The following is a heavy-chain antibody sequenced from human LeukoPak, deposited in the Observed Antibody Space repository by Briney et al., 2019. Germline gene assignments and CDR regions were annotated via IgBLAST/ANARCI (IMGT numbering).Heavy chain of an antibody. J-gene: IGHJ5*02. V-gene: IGHV3-66*02. Sequence: GGSLRLSCAASGFTVCSNYMTWVRQAPGKGLEWVSVIYSGGSTYYADSVKGRFTISRDNSKNTLYLQMNSLRAEDTAVYYCASGITGTNNWFDPWGQGTLVTVSS. CDR3: ASGITGTNNWFDP. D-gene: IGHD1-20*01. CDR1: GFTVCSNY. CDR2: IYSGGST.